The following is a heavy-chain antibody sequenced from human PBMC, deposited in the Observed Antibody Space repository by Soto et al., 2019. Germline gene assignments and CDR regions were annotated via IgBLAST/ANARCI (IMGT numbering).Heavy chain of an antibody. J-gene: IGHJ5*02. CDR2: ISHSGIT. CDR1: GGSITSANW. Sequence: AETLSLTCAVSGGSITSANWWALVRQPPGGGLEWIGEISHSGITNYKASLKSRVTMSVDKTKNDVSLKLTSVTAADTAVYYCARVLRGWFDPWGQGTPVTVSS. V-gene: IGHV4-4*02. CDR3: ARVLRGWFDP.